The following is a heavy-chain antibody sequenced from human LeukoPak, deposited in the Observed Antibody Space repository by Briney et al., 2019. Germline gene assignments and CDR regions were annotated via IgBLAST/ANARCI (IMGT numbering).Heavy chain of an antibody. V-gene: IGHV3-21*01. CDR3: ARDGRAVAGTMDY. Sequence: GGSLRLSCAASGFTFSSYSMNWVRQAPGKGLEWVSSISSSSSYIYYADSVKGRFTISRDNAKNSLYLQMNSLRAEDTAVYYCARDGRAVAGTMDYWGQGTLVTASS. J-gene: IGHJ4*02. CDR1: GFTFSSYS. CDR2: ISSSSSYI. D-gene: IGHD6-19*01.